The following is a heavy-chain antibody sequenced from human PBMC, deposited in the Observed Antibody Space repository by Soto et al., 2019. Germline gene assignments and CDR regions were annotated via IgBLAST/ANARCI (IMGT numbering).Heavy chain of an antibody. CDR2: IYYSGST. CDR3: ARRCGDCFDY. J-gene: IGHJ4*02. D-gene: IGHD2-15*01. Sequence: SETLSLTCTVSGGSMNYYSWSWIRQPPGKGLEYIGYIYYSGSTNYNPSLKSRVTILVDMSKNQFSLKLSSVTAADTAVYDCARRCGDCFDYWGEGTLVTVSS. CDR1: GGSMNYYS. V-gene: IGHV4-59*08.